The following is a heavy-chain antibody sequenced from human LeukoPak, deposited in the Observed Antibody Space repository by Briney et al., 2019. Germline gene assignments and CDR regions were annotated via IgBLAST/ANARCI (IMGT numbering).Heavy chain of an antibody. CDR3: ATTPLALTGETFDY. Sequence: GESRKISCKGSGYSFTTNWIVWVRQMPGKGLEWMGVIYPGDSDTRYTPSFQGQVTISADKSVSTAYLQWSSLKALDTAMYYCATTPLALTGETFDYWGQGTLVTVSS. CDR2: IYPGDSDT. J-gene: IGHJ4*02. CDR1: GYSFTTNW. D-gene: IGHD3-3*02. V-gene: IGHV5-51*01.